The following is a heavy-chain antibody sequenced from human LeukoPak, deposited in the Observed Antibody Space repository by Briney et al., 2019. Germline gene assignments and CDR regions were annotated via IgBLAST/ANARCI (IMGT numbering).Heavy chain of an antibody. CDR3: AKDLAVVVVPAAQRSAIDY. V-gene: IGHV3-30*02. J-gene: IGHJ4*02. CDR1: GFTFSSYG. CDR2: IRYGGSNK. Sequence: GGSLRLSCAASGFTFSSYGMHWVRQAPGKGLEWVAFIRYGGSNKYYADSVKGRFTISRDNSKNTLYLQMNSLRAEDTAVYYCAKDLAVVVVPAAQRSAIDYWGQGTLVTVSS. D-gene: IGHD2-2*01.